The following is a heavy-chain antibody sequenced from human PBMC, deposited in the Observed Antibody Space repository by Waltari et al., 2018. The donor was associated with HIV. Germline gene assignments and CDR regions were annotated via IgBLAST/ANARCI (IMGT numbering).Heavy chain of an antibody. Sequence: QVQLQESGPGLVKFSQTLSLTCNVYGASITSGNYFWTWVRPPSGKPLEWIGRISNSGSIKYNTSLKGRVTISRDTSNNHFSLTVTSVTAADTAVYYCAREALVYKYGRYCSDDDCYSRWFDPWGHGTQVTVSS. V-gene: IGHV4-61*02. J-gene: IGHJ5*02. CDR1: GASITSGNYF. D-gene: IGHD2-21*02. CDR2: ISNSGSI. CDR3: AREALVYKYGRYCSDDDCYSRWFDP.